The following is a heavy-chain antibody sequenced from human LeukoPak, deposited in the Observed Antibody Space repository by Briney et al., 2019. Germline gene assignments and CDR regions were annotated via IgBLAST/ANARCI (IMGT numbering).Heavy chain of an antibody. CDR1: GFTFSSYW. Sequence: PGGSLRLSCAASGFTFSSYWMHWVRQAPGKGLVWVSRINSDGSSTSYADSVKGRFTISRDNAKNTLYLQMNSLRAEDTAVYYCARGVTYYYGSGSSPTLFDYWGQGTLVTVSS. D-gene: IGHD3-10*01. V-gene: IGHV3-74*01. CDR3: ARGVTYYYGSGSSPTLFDY. J-gene: IGHJ4*02. CDR2: INSDGSST.